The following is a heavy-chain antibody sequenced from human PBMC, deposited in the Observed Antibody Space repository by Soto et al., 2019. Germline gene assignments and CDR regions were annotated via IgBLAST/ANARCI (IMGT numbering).Heavy chain of an antibody. V-gene: IGHV3-53*01. CDR2: IYSGGST. D-gene: IGHD6-13*01. J-gene: IGHJ4*02. Sequence: EVQLVESGGGLIQPGGSLRLSCAASGFTVSSNYMSWVRQAPGKGLEWVSVIYSGGSTYYADSVKGRFTISRDDSKNTLYRQMNSLRAEDTAVYYCAREAAAAGTPYFDYWGQGTLVTVSS. CDR1: GFTVSSNY. CDR3: AREAAAAGTPYFDY.